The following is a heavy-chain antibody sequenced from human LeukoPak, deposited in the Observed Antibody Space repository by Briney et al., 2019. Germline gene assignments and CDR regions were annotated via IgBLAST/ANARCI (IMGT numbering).Heavy chain of an antibody. J-gene: IGHJ4*02. V-gene: IGHV1-18*04. Sequence: GAAVTVSFTSSAYTFTIFGISWVRQAPGQGLEWMGWIGAYNGDTNYAQKVQGRVTMTTDTSTSTAYMHLRSLRSDDTAVYYCTRDHCRGDNCPSFDYWGQGTLVTVSS. D-gene: IGHD2-15*01. CDR2: IGAYNGDT. CDR1: AYTFTIFG. CDR3: TRDHCRGDNCPSFDY.